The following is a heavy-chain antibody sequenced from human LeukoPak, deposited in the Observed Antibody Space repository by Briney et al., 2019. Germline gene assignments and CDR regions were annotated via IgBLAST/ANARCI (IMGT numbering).Heavy chain of an antibody. CDR3: VKGYSFDY. J-gene: IGHJ4*02. Sequence: SQTLSLTCAISGDSVSNNSAAWNWSRQSPSRGLEWLGRAYYRSKWYNDYAESVKSRITINPDTSKNQFALQLNSVTSDDTAVYYCVKGYSFDYWGQGTLVTVSS. CDR1: GDSVSNNSAA. V-gene: IGHV6-1*01. CDR2: AYYRSKWYN.